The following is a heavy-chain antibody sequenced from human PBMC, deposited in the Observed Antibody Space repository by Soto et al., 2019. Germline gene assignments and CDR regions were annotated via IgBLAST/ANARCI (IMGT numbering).Heavy chain of an antibody. J-gene: IGHJ6*02. CDR3: ARGHVLMDSHYYYGMDV. D-gene: IGHD2-8*01. CDR2: IWYDGSNK. V-gene: IGHV3-33*01. Sequence: QVQLVESGGGVVQPGRSLRLSCAASVFIFSSYGMHWVRQAPDKGLEWVAVIWYDGSNKYYADSVKGRFTISRDNSKNTLYLQMNSLRAEDTAVYYYARGHVLMDSHYYYGMDVWGQGTTVTVSS. CDR1: VFIFSSYG.